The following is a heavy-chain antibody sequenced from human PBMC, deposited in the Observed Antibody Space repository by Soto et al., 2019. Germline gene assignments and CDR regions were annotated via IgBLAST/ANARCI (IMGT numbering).Heavy chain of an antibody. CDR3: AGTTLWFGESSFDY. J-gene: IGHJ4*02. CDR1: GFTFSSYA. V-gene: IGHV3-30-3*01. CDR2: ISYDGSNK. Sequence: QVQLVESGGGVVQPGRSLRLSCAASGFTFSSYAMHWVRQAPGKGLEWVAVISYDGSNKYYADSVKGRFTISRDNSKNTLYLQMNNLRAEDTAVYYCAGTTLWFGESSFDYWGQGTLVTVSS. D-gene: IGHD3-10*01.